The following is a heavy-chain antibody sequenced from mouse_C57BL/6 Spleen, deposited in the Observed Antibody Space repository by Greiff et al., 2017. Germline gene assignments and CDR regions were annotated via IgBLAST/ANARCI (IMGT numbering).Heavy chain of an antibody. Sequence: QVQLQQPGAELVRPGSSVKLSCKASGYTFTSYWMDWVKQRPGQGLEWIGNIYPSDSETHYNQKFKDKATLTVDKSSSPAYMQLSSLTSEDSAVYYCARGDDGYFDYWGQGTTLTVSS. V-gene: IGHV1-61*01. CDR3: ARGDDGYFDY. D-gene: IGHD2-12*01. J-gene: IGHJ2*01. CDR1: GYTFTSYW. CDR2: IYPSDSET.